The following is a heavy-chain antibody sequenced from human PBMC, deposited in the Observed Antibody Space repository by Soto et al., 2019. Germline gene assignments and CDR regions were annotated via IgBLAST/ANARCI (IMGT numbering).Heavy chain of an antibody. CDR1: GGSISSYY. CDR3: ARVNSRLRYCSGGSCYIDY. CDR2: IYYSGST. Sequence: SETLSLTCTVSGGSISSYYWSWIRQPPGKGLEWIGYIYYSGSTNYNPSLKSRVTISVDTSKNQFSLKLSSVTAADTAVYYCARVNSRLRYCSGGSCYIDYWGQGTLVTVSS. V-gene: IGHV4-59*01. D-gene: IGHD2-15*01. J-gene: IGHJ4*02.